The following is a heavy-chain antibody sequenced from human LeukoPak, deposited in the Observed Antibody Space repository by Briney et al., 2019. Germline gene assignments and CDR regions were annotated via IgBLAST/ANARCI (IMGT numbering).Heavy chain of an antibody. Sequence: ASVKVSCKASGYTFTSYAMHWVRQAPGQRLECMGWINTGNGNTKYSQKFQGRVTITRDTSASTAYMDLSSLRSDDTAVYYCARAPSGFTYGPGDHWGQGTLVTVSS. D-gene: IGHD5-18*01. CDR2: INTGNGNT. V-gene: IGHV1-3*04. CDR1: GYTFTSYA. J-gene: IGHJ4*02. CDR3: ARAPSGFTYGPGDH.